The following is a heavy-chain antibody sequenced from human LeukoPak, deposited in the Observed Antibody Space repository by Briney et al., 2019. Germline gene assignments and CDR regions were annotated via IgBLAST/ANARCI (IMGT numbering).Heavy chain of an antibody. D-gene: IGHD6-19*01. CDR2: INPNSGGT. Sequence: ASVKLSCRASGYTFTVYYMHWVRQAPGQGLEWMGCINPNSGGTNYAQMFQGWVTMTRDTSISTAYMELSRLRSDDTAVYYCARAGGASDSSGWYLFDYWGQGTLVTVSS. J-gene: IGHJ4*02. CDR1: GYTFTVYY. CDR3: ARAGGASDSSGWYLFDY. V-gene: IGHV1-2*04.